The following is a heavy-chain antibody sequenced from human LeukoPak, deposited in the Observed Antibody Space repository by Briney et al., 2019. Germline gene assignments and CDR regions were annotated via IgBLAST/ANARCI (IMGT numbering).Heavy chain of an antibody. Sequence: SVKVSCKASGGTFSSYAISWVRQAPGQGLEWMGRIIPILGIANYAQKFQGRVTITTDESTSTAYMELSSLRSEDTAVHYCARKIWSGYSGYYYMDVWGKGTTVTVSS. CDR3: ARKIWSGYSGYYYMDV. V-gene: IGHV1-69*04. D-gene: IGHD3-3*01. J-gene: IGHJ6*03. CDR2: IIPILGIA. CDR1: GGTFSSYA.